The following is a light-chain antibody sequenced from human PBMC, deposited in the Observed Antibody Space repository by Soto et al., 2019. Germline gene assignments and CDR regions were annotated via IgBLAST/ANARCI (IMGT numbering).Light chain of an antibody. V-gene: IGKV3-11*01. CDR2: DAS. CDR3: QQRSNWPGLT. CDR1: QSVSSF. Sequence: EIVLTQSPATLSLSPGERATLSCRASQSVSSFLAWYQQKPGQAPRLLISDASNRATGIPARFSGSGSGTDFTLTISSLEPEDFAVYYCQQRSNWPGLTFGGGTKVEIK. J-gene: IGKJ4*01.